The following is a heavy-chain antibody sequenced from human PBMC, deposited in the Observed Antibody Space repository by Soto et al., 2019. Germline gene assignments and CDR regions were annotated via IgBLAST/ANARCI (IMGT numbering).Heavy chain of an antibody. CDR3: ARGSTYGDYGFFDY. J-gene: IGHJ4*02. CDR2: IYSGGST. CDR1: GFTVSSNY. Sequence: EVQLVETGGGLIQPGGSLRLSCAASGFTVSSNYMSWVRQAPGKGLEWVSVIYSGGSTYYADSVKGRFTISRDNSKNTLYLQMNSRRDEDTAVYYWARGSTYGDYGFFDYWGQGTLVTFSS. D-gene: IGHD4-17*01. V-gene: IGHV3-53*02.